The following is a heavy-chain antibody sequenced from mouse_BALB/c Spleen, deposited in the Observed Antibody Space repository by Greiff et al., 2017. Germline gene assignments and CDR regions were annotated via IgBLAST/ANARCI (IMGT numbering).Heavy chain of an antibody. CDR2: INPYNDGT. CDR1: GYTFTSYV. Sequence: VQLQQSGPELVKPGASVKMSCKASGYTFTSYVMHWVKQKPGQGLEWIGYINPYNDGTKYNEKFKGKATLTSDKSSSTAYMELSSLTSEDSAVYYCARGEVTTWFAYWGQGTLVTVSA. J-gene: IGHJ3*01. V-gene: IGHV1-14*01. CDR3: ARGEVTTWFAY. D-gene: IGHD2-12*01.